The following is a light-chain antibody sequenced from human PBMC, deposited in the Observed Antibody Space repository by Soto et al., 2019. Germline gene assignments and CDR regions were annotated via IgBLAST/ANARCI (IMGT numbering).Light chain of an antibody. J-gene: IGLJ3*02. CDR1: SSNIGAGYD. Sequence: QSVLTQPPSVSGAPGQRVTISCTGSSSNIGAGYDVHWYQQNPGTAPKPLIYGNINRPSGVPDRFSGSKSGTSASLAITGLQAEDEANYYCQSYDSSLSGWVSGGGTKLTVL. CDR3: QSYDSSLSGWV. V-gene: IGLV1-40*01. CDR2: GNI.